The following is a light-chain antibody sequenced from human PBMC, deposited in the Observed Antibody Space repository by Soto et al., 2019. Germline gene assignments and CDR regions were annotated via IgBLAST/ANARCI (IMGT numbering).Light chain of an antibody. CDR2: DAS. CDR1: QNIDTS. J-gene: IGKJ1*01. Sequence: DIQMTQSPSALSASIGDRVTITCRASQNIDTSLAWYQQKPGKAPKSLLFDASNLESGVSSRLRGSGSGTEFTLTIDNLQPDDSGSYYCQHYKAFSPWTFGQGTKVEIK. CDR3: QHYKAFSPWT. V-gene: IGKV1-5*01.